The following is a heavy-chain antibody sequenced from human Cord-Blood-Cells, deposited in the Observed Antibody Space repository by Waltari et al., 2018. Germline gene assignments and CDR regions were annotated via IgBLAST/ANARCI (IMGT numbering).Heavy chain of an antibody. D-gene: IGHD3-22*01. J-gene: IGHJ5*02. V-gene: IGHV1-69*01. CDR3: AREEFITMIAVNWFDP. CDR2: IIPIFGTA. Sequence: QVQLVQSGAEVKKPGSSVKVSCKASGGTFSSYAISWVRQAPGKGLEWMGGIIPIFGTANYAQKCQGRVTITADESTSTAYMELSSLRSEDTAVYYCAREEFITMIAVNWFDPWGQGTLVTVSS. CDR1: GGTFSSYA.